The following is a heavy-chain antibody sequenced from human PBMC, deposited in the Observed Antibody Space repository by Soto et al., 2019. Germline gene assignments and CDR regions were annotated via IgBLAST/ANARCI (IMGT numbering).Heavy chain of an antibody. CDR1: GYTFSGYY. D-gene: IGHD3-16*01. CDR2: INPDSGAT. V-gene: IGHV1-2*02. Sequence: GASVKVSCKASGYTFSGYYIHWVRQAPGQGLEWMGWINPDSGATKYAQKFQGRVTMTRDTSITTAYLKMRSVTAADTAVYYCAYLRGFTGYPGDWGQGTLVTVSS. J-gene: IGHJ4*02. CDR3: AYLRGFTGYPGD.